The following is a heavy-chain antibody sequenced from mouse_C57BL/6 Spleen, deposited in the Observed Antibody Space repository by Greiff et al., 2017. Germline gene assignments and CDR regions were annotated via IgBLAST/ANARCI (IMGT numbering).Heavy chain of an antibody. J-gene: IGHJ1*03. CDR3: ATGDWYFDV. Sequence: EVKLVESGGGLVKPGGSLKLSCAASGFTFSDYGMHWVRQAPEKRLEWVAYISRVSGTIYYADTVKGRFTISRDNAKNTLFLQMTSLRSADTAMYYCATGDWYFDVWGTGTTVTVSS. CDR1: GFTFSDYG. CDR2: ISRVSGTI. V-gene: IGHV5-17*01.